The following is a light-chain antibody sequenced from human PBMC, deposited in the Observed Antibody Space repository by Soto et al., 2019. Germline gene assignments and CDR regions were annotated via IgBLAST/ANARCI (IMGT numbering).Light chain of an antibody. CDR1: SSDVSDNNY. CDR2: EVS. CDR3: CSYTNSRTYV. Sequence: QSALTQPASVSGSPGQSITISCTGASSDVSDNNYVSWYQQHPGRAPKLLIFEVSNRPSGVSNRFSGSKSANTAALTISGLQPEDEAYYYCCSYTNSRTYVFGTGTKGTVL. V-gene: IGLV2-14*01. J-gene: IGLJ1*01.